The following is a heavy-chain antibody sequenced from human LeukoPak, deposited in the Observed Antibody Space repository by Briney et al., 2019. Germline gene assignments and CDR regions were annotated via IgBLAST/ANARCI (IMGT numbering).Heavy chain of an antibody. CDR2: IYSGGST. V-gene: IGHV3-66*01. CDR1: GFTVSSNY. Sequence: GGSLRLSWAASGFTVSSNYMSWVRQAPGKGLEWVSVIYSGGSTYYADSVKGRFTISRDNSKNTLYLQMNSLRAEDTAVYYCAREARYCSGGSCYGYWGQGTLVTVSS. CDR3: AREARYCSGGSCYGY. D-gene: IGHD2-15*01. J-gene: IGHJ4*02.